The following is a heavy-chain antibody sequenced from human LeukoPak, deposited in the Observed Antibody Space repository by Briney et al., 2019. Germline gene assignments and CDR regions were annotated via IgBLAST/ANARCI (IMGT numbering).Heavy chain of an antibody. Sequence: ASVKVSCKASGYTFTSYAMHWVRQAPGQRLEWMGWINAGNGNTKYSQKFQGRVTMTTDTSTSTAYMELRSLRSDDTAVYYCAREYSSGPTDYWGQGTLVTVSS. CDR2: INAGNGNT. J-gene: IGHJ4*02. V-gene: IGHV1-3*01. D-gene: IGHD6-19*01. CDR1: GYTFTSYA. CDR3: AREYSSGPTDY.